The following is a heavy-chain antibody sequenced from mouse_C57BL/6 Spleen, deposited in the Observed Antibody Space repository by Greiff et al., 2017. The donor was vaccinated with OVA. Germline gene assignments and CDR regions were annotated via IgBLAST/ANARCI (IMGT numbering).Heavy chain of an antibody. Sequence: VQLQQPGAELVKPGASVKLSCKASGYTFTSYWMQWVKQRPGQGLEWIGEIDPSDSYTNYNQKFKGKATLTVDTSSSTAYMRLSSLTSEDSAVYYCARSPFITTVVAREMDYWGQGTSVTVSS. CDR1: GYTFTSYW. V-gene: IGHV1-50*01. D-gene: IGHD1-1*01. J-gene: IGHJ4*01. CDR3: ARSPFITTVVAREMDY. CDR2: IDPSDSYT.